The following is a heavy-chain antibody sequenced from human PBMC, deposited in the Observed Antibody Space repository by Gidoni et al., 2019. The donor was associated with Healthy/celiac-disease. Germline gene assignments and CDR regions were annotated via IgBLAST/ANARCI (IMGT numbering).Heavy chain of an antibody. CDR3: ERASIRNTRGRGGHAFDI. CDR2: INHSGST. V-gene: IGHV4-34*01. J-gene: IGHJ3*02. D-gene: IGHD3-10*01. Sequence: QVQLPQWGAGLLKPSESLSLTCAVYGGLFSGYYWSWIRQPPGKGLEGIGEINHSGSTNYNPTLKSRVTISVDTSKNQFSLKLSSVTAADTAVYYWERASIRNTRGRGGHAFDIWGQGTMVTVSS. CDR1: GGLFSGYY.